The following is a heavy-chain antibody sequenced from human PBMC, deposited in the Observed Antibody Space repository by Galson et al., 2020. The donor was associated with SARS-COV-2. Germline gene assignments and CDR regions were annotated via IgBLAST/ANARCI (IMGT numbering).Heavy chain of an antibody. CDR2: ISSSSSTI. J-gene: IGHJ2*01. CDR1: GFTFSSYS. D-gene: IGHD4-4*01. V-gene: IGHV3-48*01. Sequence: GGSLRLSCAASGFTFSSYSMNWVRQAPGKGLEWVSYISSSSSTIYYADSVKGRFTISRDNAKNSLYLQMNSLRAEDTAVYYCARSAHSDSRYFDLWGRGTLVTVSS. CDR3: ARSAHSDSRYFDL.